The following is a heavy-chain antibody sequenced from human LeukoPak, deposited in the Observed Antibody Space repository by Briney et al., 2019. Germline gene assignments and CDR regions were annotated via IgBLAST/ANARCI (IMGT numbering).Heavy chain of an antibody. CDR1: GGSFSGYY. J-gene: IGHJ4*02. CDR2: INHSGST. D-gene: IGHD3-10*01. CDR3: ARGRGLTYYFDY. Sequence: SETLSLTCAVYGGSFSGYYWSWIRQPPGKGLEWIGEINHSGSTKYNPSLKSRVTISVGTSKNQFSLKLSSVTAADTAVYYCARGRGLTYYFDYWGQGTLVTVSS. V-gene: IGHV4-34*01.